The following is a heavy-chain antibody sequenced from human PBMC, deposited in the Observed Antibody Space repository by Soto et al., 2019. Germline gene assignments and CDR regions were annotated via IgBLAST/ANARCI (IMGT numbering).Heavy chain of an antibody. CDR1: GFTFSSYE. V-gene: IGHV3-48*03. D-gene: IGHD6-6*01. CDR3: ARGQLVHIDY. Sequence: GSLRLSCAASGFTFSSYEMNWVRQAPGKGLEWVSYISSSGSTIYYADSVKGRFTISRDNAKNSLYLQMNSLRAEDTAVYYCARGQLVHIDYWGQGTLVTVSS. CDR2: ISSSGSTI. J-gene: IGHJ4*02.